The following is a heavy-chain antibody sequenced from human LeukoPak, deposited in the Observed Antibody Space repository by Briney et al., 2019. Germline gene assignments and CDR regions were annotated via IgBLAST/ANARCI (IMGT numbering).Heavy chain of an antibody. Sequence: PSETLSLTCTVSGGSISSSSYYWGWIRQPPGKGLEWIGSIYYSGSTYHNPSLKSRVTISVDTSKNQFSLKLSSVTAADTAVYYCARLRSGWDYWGQGTLVTVSS. D-gene: IGHD6-19*01. CDR1: GGSISSSSYY. CDR2: IYYSGST. J-gene: IGHJ4*02. CDR3: ARLRSGWDY. V-gene: IGHV4-39*01.